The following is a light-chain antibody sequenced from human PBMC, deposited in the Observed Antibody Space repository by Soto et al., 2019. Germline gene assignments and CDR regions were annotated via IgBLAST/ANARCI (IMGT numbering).Light chain of an antibody. CDR3: QQRSNWPIT. J-gene: IGKJ5*01. CDR2: AAS. V-gene: IGKV3D-20*02. Sequence: EIVLTQSPGTLSLSPGERATLSCRASQSLSSSYLAWYQQQPGQAPRLLIYAASSRATGIPDRFSGSGSGTDFTLTISSLEPEDFAVYYCQQRSNWPITFGQGTRLENK. CDR1: QSLSSSY.